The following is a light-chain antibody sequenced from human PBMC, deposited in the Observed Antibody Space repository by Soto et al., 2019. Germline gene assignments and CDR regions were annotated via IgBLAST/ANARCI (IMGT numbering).Light chain of an antibody. V-gene: IGKV1-39*01. CDR1: QSITSY. CDR3: QQSYSTPWT. J-gene: IGKJ1*01. CDR2: ATS. Sequence: DIQMTQSPSSLSASVGDRVTITCRASQSITSYLNWYQQKPGKAPKLLIYATSSLQSGVPSGFSGSGSGTDFSLTISSLQPEDFATYYCQQSYSTPWTSGQGTKVEIK.